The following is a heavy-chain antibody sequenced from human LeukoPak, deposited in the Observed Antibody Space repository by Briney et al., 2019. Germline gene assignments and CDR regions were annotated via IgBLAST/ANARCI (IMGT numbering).Heavy chain of an antibody. CDR2: ISGSGGST. CDR1: GYTFSSYA. CDR3: AKAGRYFGLFDY. D-gene: IGHD3-9*01. Sequence: GGSLRLSCAASGYTFSSYAMSRVLQAPGKGLEWVSAISGSGGSTYYADSVKGRFTISRDNSKNTLYLQMNSLRAEDTAVYYCAKAGRYFGLFDYWGQGTLVTVSS. J-gene: IGHJ4*02. V-gene: IGHV3-23*01.